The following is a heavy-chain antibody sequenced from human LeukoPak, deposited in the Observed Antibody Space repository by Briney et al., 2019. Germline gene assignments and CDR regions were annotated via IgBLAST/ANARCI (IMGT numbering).Heavy chain of an antibody. D-gene: IGHD1-1*01. CDR2: ISSNGGST. Sequence: PGGSLRLSCAASGFTFSSYAMHWVRQAPGKGLEYVSAISSNGGSTYYANSVKGRFTISRDNSKNTLYLQMGSLRAEDMAVYYCARGTDPTGRLDYWGQGTLVTVSS. CDR3: ARGTDPTGRLDY. CDR1: GFTFSSYA. J-gene: IGHJ4*02. V-gene: IGHV3-64*01.